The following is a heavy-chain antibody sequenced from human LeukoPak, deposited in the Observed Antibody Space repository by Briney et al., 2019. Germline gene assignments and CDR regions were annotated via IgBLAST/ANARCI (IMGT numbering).Heavy chain of an antibody. J-gene: IGHJ6*02. V-gene: IGHV3-23*01. CDR1: GFTFSSRA. Sequence: QPGGSLRLSCAASGFTFSSRAMTWVRQAPGKGLEWVSSISGSGGSTYYADSVKGRFTISRENSKNTLYLQMNSLRAEDTAVYYCAKSTTAYYYYGMDVWGPGTTVAVSS. CDR3: AKSTTAYYYYGMDV. D-gene: IGHD5/OR15-5a*01. CDR2: ISGSGGST.